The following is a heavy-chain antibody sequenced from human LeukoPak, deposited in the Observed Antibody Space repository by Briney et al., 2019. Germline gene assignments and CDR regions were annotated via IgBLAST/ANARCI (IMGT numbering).Heavy chain of an antibody. CDR2: ISSSSSYI. Sequence: GSLRLSCAASGFTFSSYGMNWVRQAPGKGLEWVSSISSSSSYIYYADSVKGRFTISRDNSKNTLYLQMNSLRVEDTAVYYCAKGDYYGDYFPFDYWGQGTLVTVSS. J-gene: IGHJ4*02. CDR3: AKGDYYGDYFPFDY. CDR1: GFTFSSYG. D-gene: IGHD4-17*01. V-gene: IGHV3-21*01.